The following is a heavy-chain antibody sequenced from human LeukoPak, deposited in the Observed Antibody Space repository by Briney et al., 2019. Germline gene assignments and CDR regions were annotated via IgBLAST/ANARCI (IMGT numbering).Heavy chain of an antibody. Sequence: SETLSLTCTVSGGSISSYYWSWIRQPPGKGPEWIGYIYYSGSTNYNPSLKSRVTISVDTSKNQFSLKLSSVTAADTAVYYCARDGGDAEYFPHWGQGTLVTVSS. V-gene: IGHV4-59*01. CDR3: ARDGGDAEYFPH. CDR2: IYYSGST. J-gene: IGHJ1*01. D-gene: IGHD2-21*02. CDR1: GGSISSYY.